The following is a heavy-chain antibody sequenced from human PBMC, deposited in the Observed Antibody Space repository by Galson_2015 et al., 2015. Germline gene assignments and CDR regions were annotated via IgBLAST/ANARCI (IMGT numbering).Heavy chain of an antibody. V-gene: IGHV3-7*03. Sequence: SLRLSCAASGFTFSSYWMSWVRQAPGKGLEWVANIRPDGSEKHYVDSVKGRFTLSRDNAQNSLWLQMNSLRVEDTAVYYCARDLLVVGGREDYWGQGTLVTAAS. CDR3: ARDLLVVGGREDY. CDR1: GFTFSSYW. D-gene: IGHD2-8*02. J-gene: IGHJ4*02. CDR2: IRPDGSEK.